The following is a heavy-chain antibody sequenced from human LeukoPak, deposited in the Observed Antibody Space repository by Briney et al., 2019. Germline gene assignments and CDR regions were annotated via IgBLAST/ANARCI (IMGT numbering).Heavy chain of an antibody. CDR2: IYSGGST. Sequence: PGGSLRLSCAASGFTVSSNYMSWVRQAPGKGLEWVSVIYSGGSTYYADSVKGRFTISRDNSKNTLYLQMNSLRAEDTAVYYCARPRGAYYDFWSGPRGPDAFDIWGQETMVTVSS. D-gene: IGHD3-3*01. CDR1: GFTVSSNY. V-gene: IGHV3-66*02. CDR3: ARPRGAYYDFWSGPRGPDAFDI. J-gene: IGHJ3*02.